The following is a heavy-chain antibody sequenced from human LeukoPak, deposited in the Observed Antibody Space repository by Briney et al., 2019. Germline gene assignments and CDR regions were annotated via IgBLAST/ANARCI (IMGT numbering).Heavy chain of an antibody. J-gene: IGHJ4*02. Sequence: GGSLRLSCAASGFTFSGHAMGWVRQAPGKGLEWVSSITGSGGGTYYGDSVKGRFTISRDNSMNTLFLQMNSLRAEDTAVYYCANADSHIIGDWGQGTLVTVSS. D-gene: IGHD2-21*01. CDR2: ITGSGGGT. CDR1: GFTFSGHA. V-gene: IGHV3-23*01. CDR3: ANADSHIIGD.